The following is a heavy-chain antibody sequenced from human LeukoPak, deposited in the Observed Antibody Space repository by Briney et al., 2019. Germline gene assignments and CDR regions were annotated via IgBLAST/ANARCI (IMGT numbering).Heavy chain of an antibody. CDR1: GYTFTGYY. CDR3: ARDGSGSYYSKSYYYYMDV. CDR2: INPNSGGT. Sequence: ASVKVSCKASGYTFTGYYMHWVRQAPGQGLEWMGWINPNSGGTNYAQKFQGRVTMTRDTSISTAYMELSRLRSDDTAVYYCARDGSGSYYSKSYYYYMDVWGKGTTVTVSS. D-gene: IGHD3-10*01. V-gene: IGHV1-2*02. J-gene: IGHJ6*03.